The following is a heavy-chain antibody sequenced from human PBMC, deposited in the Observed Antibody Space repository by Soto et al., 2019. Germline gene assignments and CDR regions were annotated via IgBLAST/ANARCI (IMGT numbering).Heavy chain of an antibody. CDR3: AMIYGDFASVEYYYYYGMDV. CDR1: GGTFSSYA. CDR2: IIPIFGTA. J-gene: IGHJ6*01. D-gene: IGHD4-17*01. Sequence: QVQLVQSGAEVKKPGSSVKVSCKASGGTFSSYAISWVRQAPGQGLEWMGGIIPIFGTANYAQKFQGRVTITADESTSTAFMELSSLRSEDTAVYYCAMIYGDFASVEYYYYYGMDVWGQGTTVTVSS. V-gene: IGHV1-69*01.